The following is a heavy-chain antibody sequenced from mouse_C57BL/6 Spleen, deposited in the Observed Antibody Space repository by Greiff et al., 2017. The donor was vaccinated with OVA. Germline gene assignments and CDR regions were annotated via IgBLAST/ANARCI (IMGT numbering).Heavy chain of an antibody. CDR2: IYPGDGDT. CDR3: ARGFYYGNYAYWYFDV. CDR1: GYAFSSSW. J-gene: IGHJ1*03. V-gene: IGHV1-82*01. D-gene: IGHD2-1*01. Sequence: QVQLQQSGPELVKPGASVKISCKASGYAFSSSWMNWVKQRPGKGLEWIGRIYPGDGDTNYNGKFKGKATLTADKSSSTAYMQLSSLTSEDSAVYFCARGFYYGNYAYWYFDVWGTGTTVTVSS.